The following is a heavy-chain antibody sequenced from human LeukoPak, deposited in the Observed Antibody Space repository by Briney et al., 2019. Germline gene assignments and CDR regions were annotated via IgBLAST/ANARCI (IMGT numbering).Heavy chain of an antibody. J-gene: IGHJ4*02. Sequence: GASVKVSCKASGYTFTGYYMHWVRQAPGQGLEWMGWINPNSGGTNYAQKFQGRVTMTRVTSISTAYMELSRLRSDDTAVYYCARGFRGLNWNDVGFDYWGQGTLVTVSS. CDR1: GYTFTGYY. D-gene: IGHD1-1*01. V-gene: IGHV1-2*02. CDR3: ARGFRGLNWNDVGFDY. CDR2: INPNSGGT.